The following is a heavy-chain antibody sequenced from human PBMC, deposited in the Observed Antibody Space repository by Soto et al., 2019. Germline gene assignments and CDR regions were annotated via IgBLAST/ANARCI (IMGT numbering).Heavy chain of an antibody. Sequence: QVQLVQSGAEVKKPEASVKVSCKASGYTFPNYGITWVRQAPGQGLEWMGWISAYKTNIKYAQKFQGRVTLTTDTSTSTAYMELRSLRSDDTAIYYCVRDLDGSGAYYTDFWGQGTLVTVSS. V-gene: IGHV1-18*01. CDR3: VRDLDGSGAYYTDF. CDR1: GYTFPNYG. J-gene: IGHJ4*02. CDR2: ISAYKTNI. D-gene: IGHD3-10*01.